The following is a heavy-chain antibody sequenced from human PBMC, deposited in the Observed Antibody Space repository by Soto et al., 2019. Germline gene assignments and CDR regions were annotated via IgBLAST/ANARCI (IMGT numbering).Heavy chain of an antibody. CDR3: ARAMVRGKNYYGMDV. J-gene: IGHJ6*02. D-gene: IGHD3-10*01. CDR1: GYSFTSYR. V-gene: IGHV5-51*03. Sequence: EVQLVQSGAEVKKPGESLKISCKGSGYSFTSYRIGWVRQMPGKGLECMGIIYPGDSDTRYSPSFQGQVTISADKSISTAYLQCSSLKASDTAMYYCARAMVRGKNYYGMDVWGQGTTVTVSS. CDR2: IYPGDSDT.